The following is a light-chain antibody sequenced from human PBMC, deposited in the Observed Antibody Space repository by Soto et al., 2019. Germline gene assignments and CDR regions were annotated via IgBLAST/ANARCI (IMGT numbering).Light chain of an antibody. CDR2: DVN. CDR3: ISYTSSSTYV. V-gene: IGLV2-14*03. Sequence: SVLTQPASVSGSPGQSIAISCTGTSSDVGAYNYVSWHQHHPGKVPKLMIYDVNSRPSGVSNRFSGSKSGNTASLTISGLQAEGEADYYCISYTSSSTYVFGTGNMVTVL. CDR1: SSDVGAYNY. J-gene: IGLJ1*01.